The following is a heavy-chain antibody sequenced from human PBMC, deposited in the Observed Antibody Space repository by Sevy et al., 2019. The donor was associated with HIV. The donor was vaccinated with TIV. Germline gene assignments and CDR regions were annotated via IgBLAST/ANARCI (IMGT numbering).Heavy chain of an antibody. CDR3: ARAPTVANGY. D-gene: IGHD4-17*01. CDR1: GFTFSSYS. CDR2: ISSSSSYI. Sequence: GVSLRLSCAASGFTFSSYSMNWVRQAPGKGLEWVSSISSSSSYIYYADSVKGRFTISRDNAKNSLYLQMNSLRAEDTAVYYCARAPTVANGYWGQGTLVTVSS. J-gene: IGHJ4*02. V-gene: IGHV3-21*01.